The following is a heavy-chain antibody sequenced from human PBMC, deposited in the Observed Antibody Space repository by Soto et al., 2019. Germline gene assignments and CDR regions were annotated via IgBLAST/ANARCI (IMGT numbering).Heavy chain of an antibody. CDR3: ARWYGSEVFDY. J-gene: IGHJ4*02. Sequence: SETLSLTCAVSGGSISSSSYYWGWIRQPPGKRLEWIGGMYYSVSTYFNPSLKSRVTISVDTSKNQFSLKLSSVTAADTAVYYCARWYGSEVFDYWGQGTLVTVSS. V-gene: IGHV4-39*01. CDR1: GGSISSSSYY. D-gene: IGHD3-10*01. CDR2: MYYSVST.